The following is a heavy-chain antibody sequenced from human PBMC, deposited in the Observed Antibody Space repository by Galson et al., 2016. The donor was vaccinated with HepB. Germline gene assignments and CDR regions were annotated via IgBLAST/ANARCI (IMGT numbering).Heavy chain of an antibody. CDR2: ISPIRGGT. V-gene: IGHV1-46*01. Sequence: SLKVSCKAFGYTFILYSMLWVRQAPGQGLEWVGQISPIRGGTSYAQKFYGRVTMTTDKSTNTVYMELTNLRSEDTAVYYCARGARFLHDLDFWGQGTLVAVSS. CDR3: ARGARFLHDLDF. J-gene: IGHJ4*02. CDR1: GYTFILYS. D-gene: IGHD5-24*01.